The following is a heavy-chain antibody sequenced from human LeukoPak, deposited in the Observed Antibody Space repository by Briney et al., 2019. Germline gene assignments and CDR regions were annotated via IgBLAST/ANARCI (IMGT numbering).Heavy chain of an antibody. CDR1: GFTFSNAW. CDR3: TPYGYVY. Sequence: GGSLRLSCAASGFTFSNAWMSWVRQAPGKGLEWVGRIESKTDGGTTDYAAPVKGRFTISRDDSKNTLYLQMNSLKTEDTAVYYCTPYGYVYWGQGTLVIVSS. D-gene: IGHD3-16*01. J-gene: IGHJ4*02. V-gene: IGHV3-15*04. CDR2: IESKTDGGTT.